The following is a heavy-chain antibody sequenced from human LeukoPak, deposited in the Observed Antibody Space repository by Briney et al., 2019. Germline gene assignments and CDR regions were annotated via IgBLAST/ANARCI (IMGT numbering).Heavy chain of an antibody. V-gene: IGHV3-11*04. Sequence: GGSLRLSCAASGFTFSDYYMSWICQAPGKGLEWVSYISSSGSTIYYADSVKGRFTISRDNAKNSLYLQMNSLRAEDTAVYYCARSNGYNYYYYYYMDVWGKGTTVTVSS. CDR3: ARSNGYNYYYYYYMDV. D-gene: IGHD5-24*01. CDR1: GFTFSDYY. CDR2: ISSSGSTI. J-gene: IGHJ6*03.